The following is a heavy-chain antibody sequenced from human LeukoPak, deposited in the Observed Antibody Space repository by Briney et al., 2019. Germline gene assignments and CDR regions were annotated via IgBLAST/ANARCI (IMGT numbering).Heavy chain of an antibody. J-gene: IGHJ4*02. D-gene: IGHD6-13*01. CDR1: GGSISSYY. Sequence: SETLSLTCTVSGGSISSYYWSWIRQPPGKGLEWFGYIYYSGSTNYNPSLKSRVTISVDTSKNQLSLKLGPVTAADTAVYYCARGLYRSSWLYFDYWGQGALVTVSS. V-gene: IGHV4-59*12. CDR3: ARGLYRSSWLYFDY. CDR2: IYYSGST.